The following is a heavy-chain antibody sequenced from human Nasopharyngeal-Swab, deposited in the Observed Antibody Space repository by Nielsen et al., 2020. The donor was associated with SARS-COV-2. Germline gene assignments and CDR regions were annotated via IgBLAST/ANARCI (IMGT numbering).Heavy chain of an antibody. D-gene: IGHD4-23*01. CDR2: IHYDGSA. Sequence: SETLSLTCSVSGDSVSNDIFYWSWIRQPPGKGLEWIGYIHYDGSANYNPSLKSRVSMSVDTSRNQFSLKVTSVTAADTAVFYCARDYGGNSGFDYWGQGILVTVSS. CDR1: GDSVSNDIFY. CDR3: ARDYGGNSGFDY. V-gene: IGHV4-61*01. J-gene: IGHJ4*02.